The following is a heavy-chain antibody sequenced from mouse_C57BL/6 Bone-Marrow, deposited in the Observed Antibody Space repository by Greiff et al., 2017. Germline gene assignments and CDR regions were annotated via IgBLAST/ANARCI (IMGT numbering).Heavy chain of an antibody. V-gene: IGHV3-8*01. CDR1: GYSITSDY. CDR3: GREGSRTRAMDY. CDR2: ISYSGST. J-gene: IGHJ4*01. Sequence: EVKLVESGPGLVKPSQTLSLTCSATGYSITSDYWNWIRKFPGNKLEYMGYISYSGSTYYNPSLKSRISITRDTSKNQYYLQLNSVTTEDTATYCGGREGSRTRAMDYWGQGTSVTVSS. D-gene: IGHD1-1*01.